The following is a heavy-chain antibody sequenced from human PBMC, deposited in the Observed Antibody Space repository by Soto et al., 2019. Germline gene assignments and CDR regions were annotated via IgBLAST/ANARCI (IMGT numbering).Heavy chain of an antibody. Sequence: GESLKISCKGSGYSFTSYWIGWVRQMPGKGLEWMGIIYPGDSDTRYSPSFQGQVTISADKSISTAYLQWSSLKASDTAMYYCARQRTTVAGYNWFDPWGQGTLVTVSS. CDR3: ARQRTTVAGYNWFDP. J-gene: IGHJ5*02. V-gene: IGHV5-51*01. D-gene: IGHD6-19*01. CDR2: IYPGDSDT. CDR1: GYSFTSYW.